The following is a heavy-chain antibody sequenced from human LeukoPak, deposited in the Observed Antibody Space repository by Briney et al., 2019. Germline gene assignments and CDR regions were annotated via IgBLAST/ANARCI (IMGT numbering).Heavy chain of an antibody. CDR2: INHSGST. D-gene: IGHD2-2*01. V-gene: IGHV4-34*01. CDR3: ARGRYQPLLPQGFDY. J-gene: IGHJ4*02. CDR1: GGSFSGYY. Sequence: NTSETLSLTCAVYGGSFSGYYWTWIRQPPGKGLEWIGEINHSGSTNYNPSLKSRVTISVDTSKNQFSLKLSSVTAADTAVYYCARGRYQPLLPQGFDYWGQGTLVTVSS.